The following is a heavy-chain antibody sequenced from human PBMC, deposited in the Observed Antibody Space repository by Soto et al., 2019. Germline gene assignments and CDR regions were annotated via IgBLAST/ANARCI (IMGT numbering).Heavy chain of an antibody. J-gene: IGHJ6*02. Sequence: SETLSLTCTVSGGPVSSGDYYWTWIRQPPGKGLEWIGSIHNRGNIYYNPSLKSRLAISADTSRNQFSLRLSSVTAVDTAVYYCARDRLGYCTSTSCYYGMDVWGQGTTVTVSS. CDR3: ARDRLGYCTSTSCYYGMDV. V-gene: IGHV4-30-4*01. CDR2: IHNRGNI. D-gene: IGHD2-2*01. CDR1: GGPVSSGDYY.